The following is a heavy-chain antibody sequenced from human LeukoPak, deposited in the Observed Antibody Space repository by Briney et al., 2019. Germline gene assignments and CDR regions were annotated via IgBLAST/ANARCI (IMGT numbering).Heavy chain of an antibody. D-gene: IGHD6-13*01. CDR1: GFTFSRYG. V-gene: IGHV3-33*01. CDR2: IWYDGSNK. CDR3: ARDQFSAAAGTGGIGFFY. J-gene: IGHJ4*02. Sequence: PGRSLRLSCAASGFTFSRYGMHWVRQAPGKGLEWVAVIWYDGSNKYYADSVERRFTISRDNSKNTLYLQMNSVGAEATAVCYCARDQFSAAAGTGGIGFFYWGEGTLVTVSS.